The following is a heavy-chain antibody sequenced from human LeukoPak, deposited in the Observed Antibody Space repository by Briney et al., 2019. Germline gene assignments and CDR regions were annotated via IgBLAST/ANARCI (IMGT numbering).Heavy chain of an antibody. J-gene: IGHJ4*02. CDR2: IWYDGSNK. CDR1: GFTFSSYG. D-gene: IGHD3-9*01. Sequence: GGSLRLSCAASGFTFSSYGMHWVCQAPGKGLEWVAVIWYDGSNKYYADSVKGRFTISRDNSKNTLYLQMNSLRAEDTAVYYCARVDTYYDILTGYSLFDYWGQGTLVTVSS. CDR3: ARVDTYYDILTGYSLFDY. V-gene: IGHV3-30*19.